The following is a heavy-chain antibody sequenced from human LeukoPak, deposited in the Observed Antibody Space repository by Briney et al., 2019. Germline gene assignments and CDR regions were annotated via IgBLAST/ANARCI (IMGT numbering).Heavy chain of an antibody. V-gene: IGHV1-18*01. CDR3: ASSPRGTEYFHH. CDR2: ISAYNGNT. J-gene: IGHJ1*01. CDR1: GYTFTSYG. Sequence: ASVKVSCKASGYTFTSYGFSWVRQAPGQGLEWMGWISAYNGNTNYAQKLQGRVTMTTDTSTSTAYMELRSLRSDDTAVYYCASSPRGTEYFHHWGQGTLVTVSS. D-gene: IGHD3-10*01.